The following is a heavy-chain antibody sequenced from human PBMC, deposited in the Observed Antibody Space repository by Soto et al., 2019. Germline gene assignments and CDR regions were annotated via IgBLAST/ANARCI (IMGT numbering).Heavy chain of an antibody. V-gene: IGHV1-3*01. J-gene: IGHJ4*02. CDR3: GRDDVRQQWLLGY. D-gene: IGHD5-18*01. Sequence: ASVKVSGKASGYTFTSYAAHWVRQAPGQRLEGMGWINAGNGKTRYSQKFQGRVTITRDTSASTAYMELTSLRSEDKAVYYCGRDDVRQQWLLGYWGQGTLVTVSS. CDR2: INAGNGKT. CDR1: GYTFTSYA.